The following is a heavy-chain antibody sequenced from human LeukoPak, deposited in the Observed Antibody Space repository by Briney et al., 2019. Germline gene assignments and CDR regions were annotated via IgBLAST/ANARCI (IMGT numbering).Heavy chain of an antibody. V-gene: IGHV3-74*01. J-gene: IGHJ4*02. D-gene: IGHD2-15*01. CDR1: GFTFSNYW. CDR2: INSDGRST. CDR3: ERDRAVEYYFDY. Sequence: GESLRLSCAAPGFTFSNYWMPSVRQAPGKGLVWDSRINSDGRSTSYADSVKGRFTISRDNAKTTMYLQMNSLRAEETAVYYCERDRAVEYYFDYWGQGTLVTVSS.